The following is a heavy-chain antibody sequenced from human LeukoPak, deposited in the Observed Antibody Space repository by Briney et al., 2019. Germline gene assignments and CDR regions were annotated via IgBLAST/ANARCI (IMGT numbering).Heavy chain of an antibody. V-gene: IGHV1-58*01. D-gene: IGHD2-2*01. J-gene: IGHJ4*02. CDR2: IVVGSGNT. CDR1: RFTFTSSA. Sequence: GASVKVSCKASRFTFTSSAVQWVRQARGQRLEWIGWIVVGSGNTNYAQKFQERVTITRDMSTSTAYMELSSLRSEDTAAYYCAAEPHCSSTSCYHPPLDYWGQGTLVTVSP. CDR3: AAEPHCSSTSCYHPPLDY.